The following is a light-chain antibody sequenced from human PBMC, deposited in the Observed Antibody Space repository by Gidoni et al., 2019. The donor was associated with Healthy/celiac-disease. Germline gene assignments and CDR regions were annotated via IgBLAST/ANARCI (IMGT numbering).Light chain of an antibody. Sequence: QSVLTQPPSVSGAPGQRVPISCTGSISNIGAGYDVHWYQQLPGTAPKLLIYGNSNRPSGVPDRFSGSKSGTSASLAITGLQAEDEADYYCQSYDSSLSGSDVVFGGGTKLTVL. J-gene: IGLJ2*01. CDR1: ISNIGAGYD. CDR3: QSYDSSLSGSDVV. CDR2: GNS. V-gene: IGLV1-40*01.